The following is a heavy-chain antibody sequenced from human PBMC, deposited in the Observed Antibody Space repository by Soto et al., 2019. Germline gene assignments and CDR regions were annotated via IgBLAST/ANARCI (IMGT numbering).Heavy chain of an antibody. J-gene: IGHJ4*02. CDR2: IYYSGST. D-gene: IGHD2-21*02. V-gene: IGHV4-59*01. CDR1: GGSISSYY. CDR3: ARRKAYCGGDCYFFDY. Sequence: SETLSLTCTVSGGSISSYYWSWIRQPPGKGLEWIGYIYYSGSTNYNPSLKSRVTISVATSKNQFSLKLSSVTAADTAVYYCARRKAYCGGDCYFFDYWGQGTLVTVSS.